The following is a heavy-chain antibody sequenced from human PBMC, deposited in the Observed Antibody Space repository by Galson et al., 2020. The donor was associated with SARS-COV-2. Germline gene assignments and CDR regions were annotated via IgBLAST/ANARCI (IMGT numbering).Heavy chain of an antibody. CDR3: VRDGDTVVVVAGSYNGMDV. CDR1: GFTFRRFW. D-gene: IGHD2-15*01. V-gene: IGHV3-7*04. J-gene: IGHJ6*02. Sequence: QLGESLKISCAASGFTFRRFWMSWVRQAPGKGLEWVATINQDGGDKYYLESVKGRFTISRDNAKNSLYQQVNRLRAEDTAVYYCVRDGDTVVVVAGSYNGMDVWGQGTTVTVS. CDR2: INQDGGDK.